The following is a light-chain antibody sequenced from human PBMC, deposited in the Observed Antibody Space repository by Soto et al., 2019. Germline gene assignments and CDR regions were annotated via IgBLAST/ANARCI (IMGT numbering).Light chain of an antibody. Sequence: QSVLNQPASVSGSPGQSITVSCTGTISDVGRNNFVSWYRQHPGKAPKLIIFEVTKRPSGVSNRFSGSKSGNTASLTISGLQAEDEADYYCCSYGGSTSNVIFGGGTQLTVL. CDR3: CSYGGSTSNVI. J-gene: IGLJ2*01. V-gene: IGLV2-23*02. CDR2: EVT. CDR1: ISDVGRNNF.